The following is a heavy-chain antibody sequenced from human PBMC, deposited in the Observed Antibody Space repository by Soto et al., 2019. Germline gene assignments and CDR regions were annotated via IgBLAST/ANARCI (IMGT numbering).Heavy chain of an antibody. V-gene: IGHV1-8*01. Sequence: EASVKVSCKASGDTFTSYDINWVRLATGQGLEWMGWMNPNSGNTAYAQKLQGRVTMTTDTPTRTAYMELRSLRSDDTAVYYCTGGPPNWGFASWGQGTPVTVSS. CDR3: TGGPPNWGFAS. J-gene: IGHJ5*01. CDR1: GDTFTSYD. D-gene: IGHD7-27*01. CDR2: MNPNSGNT.